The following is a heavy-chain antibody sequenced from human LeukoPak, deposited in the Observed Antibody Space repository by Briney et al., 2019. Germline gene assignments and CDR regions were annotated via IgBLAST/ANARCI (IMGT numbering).Heavy chain of an antibody. CDR2: IYYRGST. J-gene: IGHJ4*02. CDR3: ARHEDCSSMSCYAGNFHL. Sequence: KPSETLSLTCSVSGVSISSTSNHWAWIRQPPGKGLEWIGSIYYRGSTYYNPSLKSRVTISVDTSKKQFYLRFSSVTDAHTAVYYCARHEDCSSMSCYAGNFHLWGQGTLVTVSS. CDR1: GVSISSTSNH. D-gene: IGHD2-2*01. V-gene: IGHV4-39*01.